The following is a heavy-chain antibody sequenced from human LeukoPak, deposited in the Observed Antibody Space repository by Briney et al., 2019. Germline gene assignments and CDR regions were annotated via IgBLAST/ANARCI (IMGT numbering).Heavy chain of an antibody. CDR1: GGSFSGYY. CDR2: INHSGST. CDR3: ARGPMTVGASPFDY. J-gene: IGHJ4*02. V-gene: IGHV4-34*01. Sequence: SETLSLTCAVYGGSFSGYYCTWIRQPPGKGLEWIGEINHSGSTNYNPSLKSRVTISVDTSKNQFSLKLSSVTAADTAVYYCARGPMTVGASPFDYWGQGTLVTVSS. D-gene: IGHD1-26*01.